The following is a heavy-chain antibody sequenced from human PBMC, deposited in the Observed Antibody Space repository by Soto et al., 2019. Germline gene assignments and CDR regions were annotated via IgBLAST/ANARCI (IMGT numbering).Heavy chain of an antibody. CDR1: GGTFSSYA. J-gene: IGHJ5*02. CDR3: ASVGVEMATLGWFDP. D-gene: IGHD5-12*01. V-gene: IGHV1-69*01. Sequence: QVQMVQSGAEVKKPGSSVKVSCKAAGGTFSSYAISWVRQAPGQGLEWMGGIIPIFGTANYAQTFQGRVTITADESTSTAYMELSSLRSEDTAVYYCASVGVEMATLGWFDPWGQGTLVTVSS. CDR2: IIPIFGTA.